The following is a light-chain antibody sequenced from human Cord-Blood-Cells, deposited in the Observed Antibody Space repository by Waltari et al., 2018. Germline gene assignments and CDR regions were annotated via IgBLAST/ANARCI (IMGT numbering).Light chain of an antibody. Sequence: DIQMTQSPSTLSASVGDRVTITCRASQSISSWLAWYQQKPGKAPKLLIYKASSLESGVPSRFSGSGSWTEFTHTISSLQPDDFATYYCQQYNSYSRTFGQGTKVEIK. CDR3: QQYNSYSRT. CDR2: KAS. CDR1: QSISSW. J-gene: IGKJ1*01. V-gene: IGKV1-5*03.